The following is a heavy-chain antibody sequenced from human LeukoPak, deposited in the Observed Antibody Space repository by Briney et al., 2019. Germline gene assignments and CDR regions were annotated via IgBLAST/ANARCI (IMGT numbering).Heavy chain of an antibody. J-gene: IGHJ4*02. Sequence: GGSLRLSCAASGFTFSSYSMNWVRQTPGQGLEWVSVIYSGGSTYYADSVQGRFTISRDNSKNTVYLQMNSLRAEDTAVYYCARGTQLLWFDYWGQGTLVTVSS. CDR2: IYSGGST. D-gene: IGHD3-10*01. CDR1: GFTFSSYS. V-gene: IGHV3-53*01. CDR3: ARGTQLLWFDY.